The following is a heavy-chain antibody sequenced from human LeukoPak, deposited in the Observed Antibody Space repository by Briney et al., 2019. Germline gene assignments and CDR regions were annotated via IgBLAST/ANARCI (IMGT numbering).Heavy chain of an antibody. CDR1: GFTFSSYA. CDR3: AKGRGYIVVVTGDYFDY. Sequence: GGSLRLSCAASGFTFSSYAMSWVRQAPGKGLEWLSAISGSGGSTYYADSVKGRFTISRDNSKNTLYLQMNSLRAEDTAVYYCAKGRGYIVVVTGDYFDYWGQGTLVTVSS. V-gene: IGHV3-23*01. J-gene: IGHJ4*02. D-gene: IGHD2-21*02. CDR2: ISGSGGST.